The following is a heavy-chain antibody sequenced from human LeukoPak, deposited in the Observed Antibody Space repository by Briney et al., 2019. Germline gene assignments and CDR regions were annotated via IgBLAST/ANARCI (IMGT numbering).Heavy chain of an antibody. D-gene: IGHD3-10*01. V-gene: IGHV1-2*02. CDR1: GYSFTGHY. J-gene: IGHJ4*02. CDR2: INPKSGGT. CDR3: ARAGTYYGSGSYPLDY. Sequence: ASVKVSCKASGYSFTGHYMHWVRQAPGQGLEWMGWINPKSGGTNYAQKFQGRVTMTRDTSISTAYMELSRLRSDDTAVYYCARAGTYYGSGSYPLDYWGQGTLVTVSS.